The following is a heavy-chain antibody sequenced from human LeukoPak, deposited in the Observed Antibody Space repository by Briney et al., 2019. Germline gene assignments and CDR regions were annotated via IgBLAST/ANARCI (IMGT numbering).Heavy chain of an antibody. CDR1: GGSLSGYY. J-gene: IGHJ4*02. CDR2: INHSGST. D-gene: IGHD2-15*01. V-gene: IGHV4-34*01. CDR3: ASAVPDCSGGSCHSPDY. Sequence: PSETLSLTCAVYGGSLSGYYWSWLRQPPGKGLEWIGEINHSGSTNYNPSLKSRVTISVDTSKNQFSLKLSSVTAADTAVYYCASAVPDCSGGSCHSPDYWGQGTLVTVSS.